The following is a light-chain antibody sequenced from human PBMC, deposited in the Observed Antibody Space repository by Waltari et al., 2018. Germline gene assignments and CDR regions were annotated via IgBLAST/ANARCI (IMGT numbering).Light chain of an antibody. CDR2: AAS. CDR3: LQDYDYPLT. CDR1: QGIRSD. V-gene: IGKV1-6*01. J-gene: IGKJ4*01. Sequence: AIQMTQSPSSLSASVGDRVTITCRASQGIRSDLGWYQQKPGQPPKLLIFAASMLQSGVPSRFSGSASVTDFTLTISSLQPEDFATYYCLQDYDYPLTFGGGTKVEIK.